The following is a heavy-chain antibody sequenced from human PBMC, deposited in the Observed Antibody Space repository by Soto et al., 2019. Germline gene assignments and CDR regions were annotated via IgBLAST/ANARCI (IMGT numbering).Heavy chain of an antibody. J-gene: IGHJ4*02. Sequence: QVQLVQSGAEEKKPGASVKVSCKASGYTFTSYAMHWVRQAPGQRLEWMGWINAGNGNTKYSQKFQGRVTITRDTSASTAYIELSSRRSEDTAVYYCARSIVVVTALDYWGQGTPVTVSS. V-gene: IGHV1-3*05. CDR1: GYTFTSYA. CDR3: ARSIVVVTALDY. CDR2: INAGNGNT. D-gene: IGHD2-21*02.